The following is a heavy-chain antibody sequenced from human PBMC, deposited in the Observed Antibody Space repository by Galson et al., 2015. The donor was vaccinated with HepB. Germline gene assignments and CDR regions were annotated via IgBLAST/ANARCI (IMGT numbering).Heavy chain of an antibody. D-gene: IGHD5-12*01. J-gene: IGHJ4*02. CDR2: ISPGDSDT. CDR3: ARQRVYSGYXDX. Sequence: QSGAEVKKSGESLKXSCKGSGYRFTSYXIGWVRQMPGKGLEWMGIISPGDSDTRYSPSFQGQVTISADKSISTAYLQWSSLKASDTAVYYCARQRVYSGYXDXWGQGTLVTVSS. V-gene: IGHV5-51*01. CDR1: GYRFTSYX.